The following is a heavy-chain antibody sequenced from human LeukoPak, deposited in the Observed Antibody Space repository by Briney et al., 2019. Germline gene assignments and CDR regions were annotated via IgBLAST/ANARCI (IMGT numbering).Heavy chain of an antibody. V-gene: IGHV3-7*03. CDR2: IKQDGGEK. CDR3: ARDGRPLDY. J-gene: IGHJ4*02. Sequence: GGSLRLSCADSGITFSSYWMSWVREAPGKGLEWVANIKQDGGEKYYVDSVKGRFTISRDNAKNSLYLQMNNLRVEDTAVYYCARDGRPLDYWGQGTLVTVSS. CDR1: GITFSSYW.